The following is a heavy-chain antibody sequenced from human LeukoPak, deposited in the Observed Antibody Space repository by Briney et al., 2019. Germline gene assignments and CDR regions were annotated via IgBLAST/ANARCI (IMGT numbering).Heavy chain of an antibody. CDR2: ISSSSSYT. V-gene: IGHV3-11*05. Sequence: GGSLTLSCAASGFTFSDYYMSWISQAPGKGLEWVSYISSSSSYTNYADSVKGRFTISRDNAKNSLYLQMNSLRAEDTAVYYCARDQRAMVRGVIIVAYDYWGQGTLVTVSS. D-gene: IGHD3-10*01. J-gene: IGHJ4*02. CDR3: ARDQRAMVRGVIIVAYDY. CDR1: GFTFSDYY.